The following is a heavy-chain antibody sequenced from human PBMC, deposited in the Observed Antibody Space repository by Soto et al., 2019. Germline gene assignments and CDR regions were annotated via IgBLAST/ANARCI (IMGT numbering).Heavy chain of an antibody. CDR1: GGSISTSAYY. Sequence: SETLSLTCTVSGGSISTSAYYWNWVRQPPGKGLEWIGSVYYSGSTFYSPSLKSRVSIAIDTSKNQFFLRLNSVTAAETAVYYCARRRETGLDYWGQGTLVTVSS. V-gene: IGHV4-39*01. J-gene: IGHJ4*02. CDR3: ARRRETGLDY. CDR2: VYYSGST.